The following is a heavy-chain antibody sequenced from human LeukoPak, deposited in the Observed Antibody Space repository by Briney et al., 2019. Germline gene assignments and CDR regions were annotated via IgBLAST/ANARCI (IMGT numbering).Heavy chain of an antibody. Sequence: TGGSLRLSCAASGFTFDDYGMSWVRQAPGKGLEWVSGINWNGGSTGYADSVKGRFTISRDISKRTLYLQMNSLRAEDTALYYCANYSDYGDYSFYFDYWGQGTLVTVSS. J-gene: IGHJ4*02. CDR2: INWNGGST. D-gene: IGHD4-17*01. V-gene: IGHV3-20*04. CDR3: ANYSDYGDYSFYFDY. CDR1: GFTFDDYG.